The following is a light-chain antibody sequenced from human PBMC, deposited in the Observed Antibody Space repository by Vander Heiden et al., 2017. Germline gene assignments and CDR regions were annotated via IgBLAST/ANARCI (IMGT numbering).Light chain of an antibody. J-gene: IGKJ4*01. CDR1: QNIASY. CDR3: QQTYSTPLT. CDR2: AAS. V-gene: IGKV1-39*01. Sequence: IQMTQSPSSLSASVRDRVTITCRASQNIASYLNWYQQEPGKAPKLLIYAASSLQSGVPSRFSGRGSGTDFTLTITSLQPEDFATYYCQQTYSTPLTFGGGTKVEIK.